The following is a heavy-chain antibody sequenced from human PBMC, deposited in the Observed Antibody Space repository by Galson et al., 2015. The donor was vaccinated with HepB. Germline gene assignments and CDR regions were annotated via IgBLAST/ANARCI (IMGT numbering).Heavy chain of an antibody. CDR3: ARDWGWFGELLIYGMDV. Sequence: CAISGDSVSSNSAAWNWIRQSPSRGLEWLGRTYYRSKWYNDYAVSVKSRITINPDTSKNQFSLQLNSVTPEDTAVYYCARDWGWFGELLIYGMDVWGQGTTVTVSS. D-gene: IGHD3-10*01. J-gene: IGHJ6*02. CDR1: GDSVSSNSAA. CDR2: TYYRSKWYN. V-gene: IGHV6-1*01.